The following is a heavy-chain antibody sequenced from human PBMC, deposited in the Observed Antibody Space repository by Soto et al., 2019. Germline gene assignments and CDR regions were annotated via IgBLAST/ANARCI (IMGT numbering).Heavy chain of an antibody. CDR1: GGTFSSYA. D-gene: IGHD4-17*01. CDR2: IIPIFGTA. J-gene: IGHJ6*04. V-gene: IGHV1-69*13. CDR3: ARRTTVTLGYYYCYGMDS. Sequence: PVKVSCKSSGGTFSSYAISWVRQAPGQGLEWMGGIIPIFGTANYAQKFQGRVTITADESTSTAYMELSSLRSEDTAVYYCARRTTVTLGYYYCYGMDSCGKGTMVTV.